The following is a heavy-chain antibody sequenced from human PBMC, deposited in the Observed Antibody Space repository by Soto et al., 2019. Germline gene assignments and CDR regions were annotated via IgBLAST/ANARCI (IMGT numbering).Heavy chain of an antibody. V-gene: IGHV3-7*03. D-gene: IGHD5-18*01. Sequence: GGSLRLSCAASGFTFSSYWMSWVRQAPGKGLEWVANIKQDGSEKYYVDSVKGRFTISRDNAKNSLYLQMNSLRAEDTAVYYCARFSRTGIRTYYYYYGMDVWGQGTTVTVSS. CDR2: IKQDGSEK. J-gene: IGHJ6*02. CDR3: ARFSRTGIRTYYYYYGMDV. CDR1: GFTFSSYW.